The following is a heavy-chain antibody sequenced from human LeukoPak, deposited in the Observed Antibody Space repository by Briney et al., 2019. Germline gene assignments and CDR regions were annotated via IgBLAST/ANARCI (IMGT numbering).Heavy chain of an antibody. J-gene: IGHJ5*02. CDR1: GFTFSSYW. CDR2: INSDGSST. V-gene: IGHV3-74*01. Sequence: GGSLRLSCEASGFTFSSYWMHWVRQAPGKGLVWVSRINSDGSSTSYADSVKGRFTISRDNAKNTLYLQMNSLRAEDTAVYYCARDRSSYARSNWFDPWGQGTLVSVSS. CDR3: ARDRSSYARSNWFDP. D-gene: IGHD2-2*01.